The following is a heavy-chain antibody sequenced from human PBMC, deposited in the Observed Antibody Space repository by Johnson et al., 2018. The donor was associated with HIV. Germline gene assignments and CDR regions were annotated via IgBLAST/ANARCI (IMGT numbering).Heavy chain of an antibody. D-gene: IGHD2-21*02. CDR2: IRYDGSNK. J-gene: IGHJ3*02. CDR3: AKDLVVVTARGAFDI. V-gene: IGHV3-30*02. CDR1: GFTFSSYG. Sequence: QVTLVESGGGVVQPGGSLRLSCAASGFTFSSYGMHWVRQAPGKGLEWVAFIRYDGSNKYFADSVKGRFTISRDNSKNTLYLQMNSLRAEDTAVYYCAKDLVVVTARGAFDIWGQGTMVTVSS.